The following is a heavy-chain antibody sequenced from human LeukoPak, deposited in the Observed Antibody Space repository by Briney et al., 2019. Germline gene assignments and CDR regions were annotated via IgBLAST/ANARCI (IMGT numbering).Heavy chain of an antibody. V-gene: IGHV1-69*05. Sequence: SVKVSCKASGGTFSSYAISWVRQAPGQGLEWMGRIIPIFVTVNYAQKFQGRVTITMDESRSTAYMELSSLRSEDTAVYYCARGFIRVLRFLEWRDAFDIWGQGTMVTVSS. CDR1: GGTFSSYA. CDR2: IIPIFVTV. D-gene: IGHD3-3*01. J-gene: IGHJ3*02. CDR3: ARGFIRVLRFLEWRDAFDI.